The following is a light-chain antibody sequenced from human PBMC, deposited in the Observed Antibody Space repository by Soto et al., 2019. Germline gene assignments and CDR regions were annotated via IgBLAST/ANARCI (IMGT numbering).Light chain of an antibody. CDR3: QQYGSSPT. CDR2: GAS. Sequence: EIVLTQSPGTLSLSPGERATLSCRASQSVSSSYLAWYKQKPGQAPRLLIYGASSRATGIPDRFSGSGSGTDVTLTISRLEPEDFAVYYCQQYGSSPTFGQGTKVEIK. V-gene: IGKV3-20*01. CDR1: QSVSSSY. J-gene: IGKJ1*01.